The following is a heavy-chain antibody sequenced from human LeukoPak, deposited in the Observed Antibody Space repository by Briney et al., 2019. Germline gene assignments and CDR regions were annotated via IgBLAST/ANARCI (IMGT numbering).Heavy chain of an antibody. D-gene: IGHD2-15*01. V-gene: IGHV1-69*13. CDR2: FIPIFGTA. CDR1: GGTFSSYA. CDR3: ARGTGDCSGGSCYDFGY. Sequence: GASVKVSCKASGGTFSSYAISWVRQAPGQGLEWMGGFIPIFGTANYAQKFQGRVTITADESTSTAYMELSSLRSEDTAVYYCARGTGDCSGGSCYDFGYWGQGTLVTVSS. J-gene: IGHJ4*02.